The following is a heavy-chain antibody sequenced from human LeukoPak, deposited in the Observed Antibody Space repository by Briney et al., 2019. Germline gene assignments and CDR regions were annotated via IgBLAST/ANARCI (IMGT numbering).Heavy chain of an antibody. D-gene: IGHD3/OR15-3a*01. CDR2: IIPSGRSL. V-gene: IGHV3-21*01. Sequence: GGPLRLSCAASGFTFTDHSMNWVRQTPGKRLEWVSSIIPSGRSLSYADSSKGRFTISRDDTTTSLNLTMSSLRPENTAVYYCASFRTGYSYYFDYWGQGILVTVSS. CDR1: GFTFTDHS. CDR3: ASFRTGYSYYFDY. J-gene: IGHJ4*02.